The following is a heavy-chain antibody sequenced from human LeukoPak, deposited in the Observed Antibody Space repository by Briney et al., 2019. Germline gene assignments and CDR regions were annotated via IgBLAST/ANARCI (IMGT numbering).Heavy chain of an antibody. V-gene: IGHV4-34*01. Sequence: SETLSLTCAVYGGSFSGYYWSWIRQPPGKGLEWIGEINHSGSSNYNPSLKSRVTISVDTSKNQFSLKLSSVTAADTAVYYCARFNVVVPAATFYMDVWGKGTTVTVSS. J-gene: IGHJ6*03. CDR1: GGSFSGYY. CDR3: ARFNVVVPAATFYMDV. D-gene: IGHD2-2*01. CDR2: INHSGSS.